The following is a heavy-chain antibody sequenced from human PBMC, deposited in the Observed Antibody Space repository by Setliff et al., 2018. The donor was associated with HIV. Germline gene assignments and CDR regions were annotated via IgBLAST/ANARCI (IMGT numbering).Heavy chain of an antibody. CDR2: MYSGHSDT. V-gene: IGHV5-51*01. Sequence: PGESLKISCKASGNTFSSYYIAWVRQKPGKGLEWMATMYSGHSDTTYSPSFQVQATLSADKSISTAYLRLSSLAVLDTAIYYYARLGDFGDFGQYWGQGTLVTVSS. CDR1: GNTFSSYY. CDR3: ARLGDFGDFGQY. J-gene: IGHJ4*02. D-gene: IGHD4-17*01.